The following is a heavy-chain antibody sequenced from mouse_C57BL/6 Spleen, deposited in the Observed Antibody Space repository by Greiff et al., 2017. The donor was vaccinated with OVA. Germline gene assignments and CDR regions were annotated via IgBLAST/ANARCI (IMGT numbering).Heavy chain of an antibody. D-gene: IGHD1-1*01. Sequence: QVQLQQPGAELVMPGASVKLSCKASGYTFTSYWMHWVQQRPGQGLEWIGEIDPSDSYTNYNQKFKGKSTLTVDKSSSTAYMQLSSLTSEDSAVYYCARWGDYGSSYWYFDVWGTGTTVTVSS. CDR3: ARWGDYGSSYWYFDV. J-gene: IGHJ1*03. CDR1: GYTFTSYW. CDR2: IDPSDSYT. V-gene: IGHV1-69*01.